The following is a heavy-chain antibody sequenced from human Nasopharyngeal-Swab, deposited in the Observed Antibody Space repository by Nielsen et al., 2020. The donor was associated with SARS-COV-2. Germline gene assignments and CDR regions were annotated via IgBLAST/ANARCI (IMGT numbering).Heavy chain of an antibody. J-gene: IGHJ5*02. CDR2: FDPEDGET. D-gene: IGHD6-13*01. CDR1: GYTRTELS. CDR3: ATTAAAAGTSWFDP. Sequence: ASVKVSCKVSGYTRTELSMHWVRQAPGKGVEWMGGFDPEDGETIYAQKFQGRVTRTEDTATDTAYMELSRLRSEDTAVYYCATTAAAAGTSWFDPWGQGTLVTVSS. V-gene: IGHV1-24*01.